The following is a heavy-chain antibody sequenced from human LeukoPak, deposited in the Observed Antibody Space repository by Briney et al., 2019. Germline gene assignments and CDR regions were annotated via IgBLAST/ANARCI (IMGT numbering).Heavy chain of an antibody. D-gene: IGHD6-13*01. V-gene: IGHV3-73*01. Sequence: GGSLRLSCAASGFTFSSYALSWVRQAPGKGLEWVGRIRSKANSYATAYAASVKGRFTISRDDSKNTAYLQMNSLKTEDTAVYYCRIAAAGTIAADYWGQGTLVTVSS. J-gene: IGHJ4*02. CDR3: RIAAAGTIAADY. CDR2: IRSKANSYAT. CDR1: GFTFSSYA.